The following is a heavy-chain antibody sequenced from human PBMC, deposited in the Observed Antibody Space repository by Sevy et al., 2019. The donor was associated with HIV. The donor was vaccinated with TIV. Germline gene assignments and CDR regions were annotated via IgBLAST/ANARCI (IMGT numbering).Heavy chain of an antibody. V-gene: IGHV5-51*01. Sequence: GESLKISCTGSGDTFSSYWIAWVRQMPGKGLEWMGSIYPGDSETKYSPSFRGQVTISAEKSINTAYLQWSSLKASDTAIYYCVRRIRYFDWLLSGGNTEKKTDYWGLGTLVTVSS. J-gene: IGHJ4*02. CDR2: IYPGDSET. D-gene: IGHD3-9*01. CDR3: VRRIRYFDWLLSGGNTEKKTDY. CDR1: GDTFSSYW.